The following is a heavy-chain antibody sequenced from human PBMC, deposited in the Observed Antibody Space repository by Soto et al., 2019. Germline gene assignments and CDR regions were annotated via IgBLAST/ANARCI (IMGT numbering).Heavy chain of an antibody. J-gene: IGHJ5*02. Sequence: SETLSLTCTVSGGSISSSNSYWGWIRQPPGKGLEWIGIIYYSGTTYYNPSLKSRVTISIDTSKNHFSLKLSSVTAADTALYYCARSYSSGQRYFDPWGQGTLVTVSS. CDR3: ARSYSSGQRYFDP. D-gene: IGHD6-19*01. CDR2: IYYSGTT. V-gene: IGHV4-39*02. CDR1: GGSISSSNSY.